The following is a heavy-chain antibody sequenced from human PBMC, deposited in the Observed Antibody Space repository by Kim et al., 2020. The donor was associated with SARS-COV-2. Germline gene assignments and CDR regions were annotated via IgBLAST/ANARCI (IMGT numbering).Heavy chain of an antibody. CDR3: ARLTGTTAGEFDY. J-gene: IGHJ4*02. CDR2: IYIGDSDT. D-gene: IGHD1-7*01. Sequence: GESLQISCQGSGYTFTTYWIGWVRQMPGQGLEWIGIIYIGDSDTRYNPSFQGHVTISAVKSSSTAYLQWSSLKASDTAIYYCARLTGTTAGEFDYWGQGTLVTVSP. CDR1: GYTFTTYW. V-gene: IGHV5-51*01.